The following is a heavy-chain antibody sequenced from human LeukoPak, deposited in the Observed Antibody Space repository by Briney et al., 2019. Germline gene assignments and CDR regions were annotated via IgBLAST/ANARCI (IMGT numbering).Heavy chain of an antibody. D-gene: IGHD2-2*01. CDR3: ARDPNCSSPSCHDIDYYYYMDV. V-gene: IGHV1-2*02. CDR1: GYTFTGYY. Sequence: GASVTVSCKASGYTFTGYYMHWVRQAPGQGVAWMGWIYPSSCDTNYAQQFQSRVTMTRDTSISTAFMELKRLRSDDTAVYYCARDPNCSSPSCHDIDYYYYMDVWGKGTTVTVSS. CDR2: IYPSSCDT. J-gene: IGHJ6*03.